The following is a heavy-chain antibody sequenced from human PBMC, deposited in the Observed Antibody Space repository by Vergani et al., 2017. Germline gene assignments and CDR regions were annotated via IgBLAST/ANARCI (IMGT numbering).Heavy chain of an antibody. CDR3: AKGALIRTGYSSGWTPGY. J-gene: IGHJ4*02. CDR2: IWYDGSNK. Sequence: VQLVESGGGLVQPGGSLRLSCAASGFTFSSYAMSWVRQAPGKGLEWVAVIWYDGSNKYYADSVKGRFTISRDNSKNTLYLQMNSLRAEDTAVYYCAKGALIRTGYSSGWTPGYWGQGTLVTVSS. CDR1: GFTFSSYA. D-gene: IGHD6-19*01. V-gene: IGHV3-33*06.